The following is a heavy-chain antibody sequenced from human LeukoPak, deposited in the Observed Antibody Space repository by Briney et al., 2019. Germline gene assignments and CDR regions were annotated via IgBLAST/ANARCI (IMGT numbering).Heavy chain of an antibody. V-gene: IGHV3-23*01. Sequence: GSLRLSCAASGFTFSSYAMSWVRQAPGKGLEWVSGISGSGGSTYYADSVRGGFTISRDKSKNTRNLQRNNLRAEDTAVYFCAKAGRATYYYDSSGYGRDAFDISGQGTMVTVSP. CDR1: GFTFSSYA. J-gene: IGHJ3*02. CDR3: AKAGRATYYYDSSGYGRDAFDI. D-gene: IGHD3-22*01. CDR2: ISGSGGST.